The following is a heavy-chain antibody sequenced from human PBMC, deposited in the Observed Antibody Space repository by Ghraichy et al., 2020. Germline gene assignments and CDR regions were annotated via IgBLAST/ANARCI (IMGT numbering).Heavy chain of an antibody. D-gene: IGHD2-15*01. CDR1: GFTVSSSV. CDR2: IHFGDADT. Sequence: SLNISCAASGFTVSSSVMSWVRQAPGKGLEWVSDIHFGDADTFYADSVRGRFTISRDNSNNTLFLHMNSLGVEDTAVYYCTKTISYCSGGRCYSGWFDPWGQGTLVTVSS. CDR3: TKTISYCSGGRCYSGWFDP. V-gene: IGHV3-23*01. J-gene: IGHJ5*02.